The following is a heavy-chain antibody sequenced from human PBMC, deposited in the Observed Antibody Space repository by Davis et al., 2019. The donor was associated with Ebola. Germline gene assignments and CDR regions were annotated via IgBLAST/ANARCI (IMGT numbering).Heavy chain of an antibody. Sequence: PSETLSLTCAVYGGSFSGYYWSWVRQAPGKGLEWVSAISGSGGSTYYADSVKGRFTISRDNSKNTLYLQMNSLRAEDTAVYYCAKVAVAGITYFDYWGQGTLVTVSS. D-gene: IGHD6-19*01. V-gene: IGHV3-23*01. CDR1: GGSFSGYY. CDR2: ISGSGGST. J-gene: IGHJ4*02. CDR3: AKVAVAGITYFDY.